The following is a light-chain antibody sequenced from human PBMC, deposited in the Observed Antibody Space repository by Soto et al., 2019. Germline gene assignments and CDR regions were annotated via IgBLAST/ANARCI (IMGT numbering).Light chain of an antibody. V-gene: IGLV2-8*01. J-gene: IGLJ1*01. CDR1: SSDIGVYDF. CDR3: SPFAGSYSPYV. CDR2: QVN. Sequence: QSALTQPPSASGSPGQSVTISCTGTSSDIGVYDFVSWYQQHPGKAPKVIIYQVNKRPSGVPDRFSGSKSGNTASLTVSGLRPEDEADYFCSPFAGSYSPYVFGTGTKLTVL.